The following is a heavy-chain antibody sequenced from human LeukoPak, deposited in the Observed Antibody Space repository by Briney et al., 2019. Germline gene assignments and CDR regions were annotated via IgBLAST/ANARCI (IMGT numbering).Heavy chain of an antibody. CDR3: AKGSRGQLVRGAFDY. Sequence: PGGSLRLSCPASGFTFDDYAMHWVRQAPGKGLEWVSGISWNSGSIGYADSVKGRFTISRDNAKNSLYLQMNSLRAEDTALYYCAKGSRGQLVRGAFDYWGQGTLVTVSS. CDR1: GFTFDDYA. D-gene: IGHD6-6*01. CDR2: ISWNSGSI. J-gene: IGHJ4*02. V-gene: IGHV3-9*01.